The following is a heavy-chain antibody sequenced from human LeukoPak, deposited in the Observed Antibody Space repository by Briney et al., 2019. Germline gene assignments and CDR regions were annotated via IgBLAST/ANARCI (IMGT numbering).Heavy chain of an antibody. J-gene: IGHJ6*03. CDR2: INWNGGST. V-gene: IGHV3-20*04. CDR3: ARNRPIQFYYYYYMDV. CDR1: GFTFSSYW. Sequence: PGGSLRLSCAASGFTFSSYWMHWVRQAPGKGLEWVSGINWNGGSTGYADSVKGRFTISRDNAKNSLYLQMNSLRAEDTALYYCARNRPIQFYYYYYMDVWGKGTTVTVSS. D-gene: IGHD1-14*01.